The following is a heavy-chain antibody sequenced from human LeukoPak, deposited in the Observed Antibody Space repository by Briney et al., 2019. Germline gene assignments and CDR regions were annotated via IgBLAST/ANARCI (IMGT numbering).Heavy chain of an antibody. CDR3: ARRAGDSRGWYTSFDY. CDR2: IYPGDSDT. D-gene: IGHD6-19*01. V-gene: IGHV5-51*01. Sequence: GESLNISCKGSGYSFTTYWIGWVRQMPGKGLEWMGIIYPGDSDTRYSPSFQGQVTISADKSISTAYLQWSSLKASDTAMYYCARRAGDSRGWYTSFDYWGQGTLVTVSS. CDR1: GYSFTTYW. J-gene: IGHJ4*02.